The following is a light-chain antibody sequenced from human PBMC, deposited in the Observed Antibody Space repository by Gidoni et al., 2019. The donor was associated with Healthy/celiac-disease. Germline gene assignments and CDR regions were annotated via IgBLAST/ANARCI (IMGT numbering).Light chain of an antibody. Sequence: DIQMTQSPSTLSASVGDRVTITCRASQSISSWLAWDQQKPGKAPKLLIYKASSLESGVPPRFSGSGSGTEFTLTISSLQPDDFATYYCQQAETFGQGTKVEIK. CDR2: KAS. CDR3: QQAET. V-gene: IGKV1-5*03. J-gene: IGKJ1*01. CDR1: QSISSW.